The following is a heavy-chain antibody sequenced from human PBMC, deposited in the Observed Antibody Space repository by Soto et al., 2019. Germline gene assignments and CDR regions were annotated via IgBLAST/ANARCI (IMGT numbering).Heavy chain of an antibody. CDR3: ARYIVATSDAFDI. D-gene: IGHD5-12*01. CDR1: GGSISSFY. CDR2: IYYNGNT. J-gene: IGHJ3*02. Sequence: QVQLQESGPGLVKPSETLSLTCTVSGGSISSFYWSWIRQPPGKGLEWIGYIYYNGNTNYNPSLKSRVTISVDTSKNQFSLKLTPVTAADTAVYYCARYIVATSDAFDIWGQGTMDTVSS. V-gene: IGHV4-59*01.